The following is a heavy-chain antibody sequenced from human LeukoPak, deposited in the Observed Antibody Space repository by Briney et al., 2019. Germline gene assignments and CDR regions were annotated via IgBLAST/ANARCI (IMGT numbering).Heavy chain of an antibody. Sequence: SETLSLTCTVSGGSISSHYWSWLRQPPGKGLEWLGYIFYSGSTNCNPSLKSRVTMSVDTSKNQFSLKLSSVTAADTAVYYCARDYFTRYCSGGSCYFDAFDIWGQGTMVTVSS. V-gene: IGHV4-59*11. CDR1: GGSISSHY. CDR2: IFYSGST. D-gene: IGHD2-15*01. CDR3: ARDYFTRYCSGGSCYFDAFDI. J-gene: IGHJ3*02.